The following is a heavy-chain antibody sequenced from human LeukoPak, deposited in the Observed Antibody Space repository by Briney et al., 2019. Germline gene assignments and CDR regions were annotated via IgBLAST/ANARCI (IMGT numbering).Heavy chain of an antibody. D-gene: IGHD3-22*01. CDR1: GYTFTGYY. CDR3: ARDQRYYDSSGHLDY. J-gene: IGHJ4*02. Sequence: GASVKVSCKASGYTFTGYYMHWVRQAPGQGLEWMGIINTSGGRTSYAQKFQGRVTMTRDTSTSTVYMELSSLRSEDTAVYYCARDQRYYDSSGHLDYWGQGTLVTVSS. V-gene: IGHV1-46*01. CDR2: INTSGGRT.